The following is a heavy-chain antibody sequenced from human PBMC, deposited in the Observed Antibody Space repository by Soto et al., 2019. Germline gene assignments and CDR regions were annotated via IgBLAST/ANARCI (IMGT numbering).Heavy chain of an antibody. CDR3: ARQGTYCSSTSCYERFMDV. V-gene: IGHV5-51*01. Sequence: GESLKISCKGSGYSFTSYWIGWVRQMPGKGLEWMGIIYPGDSDTRYSPSFQGQVTISADKSISTAYLQWSSLKASDTAMYYCARQGTYCSSTSCYERFMDVWGKGTTVTVSS. J-gene: IGHJ6*03. D-gene: IGHD2-2*01. CDR2: IYPGDSDT. CDR1: GYSFTSYW.